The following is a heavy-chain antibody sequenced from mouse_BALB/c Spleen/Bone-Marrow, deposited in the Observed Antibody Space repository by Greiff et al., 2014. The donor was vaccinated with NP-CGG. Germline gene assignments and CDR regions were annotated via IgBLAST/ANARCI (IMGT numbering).Heavy chain of an antibody. CDR2: IDPANGNT. V-gene: IGHV14-3*02. J-gene: IGHJ3*01. Sequence: VQLKESGAELVKPGASVKLSCTASGFNIKDTYMHWVKQRPEQGLEWIGRIDPANGNTKYDPKFQGKATITADTSSNTAHLQFSSLTSEDTAVYYCASYYYGSYGFAYWGQGTLVTVSA. CDR1: GFNIKDTY. CDR3: ASYYYGSYGFAY. D-gene: IGHD1-1*01.